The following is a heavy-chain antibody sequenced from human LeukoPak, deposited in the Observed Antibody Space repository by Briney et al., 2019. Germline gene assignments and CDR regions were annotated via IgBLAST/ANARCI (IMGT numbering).Heavy chain of an antibody. CDR3: ARGLHPDWLLSY. J-gene: IGHJ4*02. V-gene: IGHV4-34*01. CDR2: INHSGST. CDR1: GGSFSGYY. Sequence: SETLSLTCAVYGGSFSGYYWSWIRQPPGKGLEWIGEINHSGSTNCNPSLKSRVTISVDTSKNQFSLKLSSVTAADTAVYYCARGLHPDWLLSYWGQGTLVTVSS. D-gene: IGHD3/OR15-3a*01.